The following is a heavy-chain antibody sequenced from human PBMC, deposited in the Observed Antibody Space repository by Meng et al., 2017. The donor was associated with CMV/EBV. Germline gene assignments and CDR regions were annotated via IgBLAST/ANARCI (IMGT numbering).Heavy chain of an antibody. CDR3: VRSSGWSLFDY. CDR2: VNSNNDAT. V-gene: IGHV1-2*02. D-gene: IGHD6-19*01. J-gene: IGHJ4*02. Sequence: QVQLVQSGAEMKKSGASVKVSCATSGFTFSDYYIHWVRQAPGQGLEWMGWVNSNNDATNYARKFQGRVSMTRDTSISTAHMELSRLMSDDTAVYYCVRSSGWSLFDYWGQGTLVTVSS. CDR1: GFTFSDYY.